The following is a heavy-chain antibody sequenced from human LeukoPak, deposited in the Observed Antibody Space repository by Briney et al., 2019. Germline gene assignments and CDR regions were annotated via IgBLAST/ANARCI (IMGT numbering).Heavy chain of an antibody. CDR1: GYTFTSYY. Sequence: ASVKVSCKASGYTFTSYYMHWVRQAPGQGLEWMGIINPSGGSTSYAQKFQGRVTMTRDMSTSTVYMELSSLRSEDTAVYYCATCRGFPALWFDPWGQGTLVTVSS. CDR2: INPSGGST. D-gene: IGHD3-10*01. V-gene: IGHV1-46*01. CDR3: ATCRGFPALWFDP. J-gene: IGHJ5*02.